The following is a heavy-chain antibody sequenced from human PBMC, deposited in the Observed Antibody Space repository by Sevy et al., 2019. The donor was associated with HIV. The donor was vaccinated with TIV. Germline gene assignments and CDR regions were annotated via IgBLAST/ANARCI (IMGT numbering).Heavy chain of an antibody. CDR2: ISAHNGNT. V-gene: IGHV1-18*01. CDR3: ARDRGIASAGTYMDV. CDR1: GYTFTSYS. Sequence: ASVKVSCKASGYTFTSYSITWVRQAPGQGLEWMGWISAHNGNTKYAQKLQGRVTMTTDTSTTTAYMELRSPRSDDTAVYYCARDRGIASAGTYMDVWGKGTTVTVSS. J-gene: IGHJ6*03. D-gene: IGHD6-13*01.